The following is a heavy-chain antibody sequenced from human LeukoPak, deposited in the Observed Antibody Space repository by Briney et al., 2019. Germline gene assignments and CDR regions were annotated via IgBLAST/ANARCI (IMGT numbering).Heavy chain of an antibody. Sequence: GGSLRLSCAASEFTFSSYAMSWVRQAPGKGLEWVSAISGSGGSTYYADSVKGRFTISRDNSKNTLYLQMNSLRAEDTAVYYCAKDRIMITFGGVIVIPYYFDYWGQGTLVTVSS. CDR3: AKDRIMITFGGVIVIPYYFDY. D-gene: IGHD3-16*02. CDR1: EFTFSSYA. V-gene: IGHV3-23*01. CDR2: ISGSGGST. J-gene: IGHJ4*02.